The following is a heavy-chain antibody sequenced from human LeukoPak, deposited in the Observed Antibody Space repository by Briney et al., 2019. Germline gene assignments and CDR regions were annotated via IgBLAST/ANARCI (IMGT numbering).Heavy chain of an antibody. CDR3: ARSGLKAGGDY. CDR1: RFTFSTYG. CDR2: ISYDGSYT. V-gene: IGHV3-30*03. D-gene: IGHD3-16*01. J-gene: IGHJ4*02. Sequence: PGRSLRLSCAASRFTFSTYGMHWVRQAPGKGLEWVAVISYDGSYTSYADSVKGRFTISRDNSKNPLYLQMNSLRVEDTAVYYCARSGLKAGGDYWGQGTLVTVSS.